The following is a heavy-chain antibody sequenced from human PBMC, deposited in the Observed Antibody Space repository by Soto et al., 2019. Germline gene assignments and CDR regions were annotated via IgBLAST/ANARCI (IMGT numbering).Heavy chain of an antibody. CDR3: ASGIVATKYIEY. Sequence: SETLSLTCTVSGGSISSSSYYWGWIRQPPGKGLEWIGSIYYSGSTYYNPSLKSRVTISVDTSKNQFSLKLSSVTAADTAVYYCASGIVATKYIEYWGQGTLVTVSS. CDR2: IYYSGST. J-gene: IGHJ4*02. D-gene: IGHD5-12*01. CDR1: GGSISSSSYY. V-gene: IGHV4-39*01.